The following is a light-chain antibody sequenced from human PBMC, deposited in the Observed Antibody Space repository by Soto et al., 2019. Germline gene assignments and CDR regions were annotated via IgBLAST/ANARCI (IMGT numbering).Light chain of an antibody. V-gene: IGLV4-69*01. CDR1: SGHSNYA. Sequence: QLVLTQSPSASASLGASVKLTGTLSSGHSNYAIAWHQQQPEKGPRYLMKLNRDGSHSKGDGIPNRFSGSSSGAERYLTISSLQSEYEADYYCQTWGTGIVIFGGGTKVTVL. CDR2: LNRDGSH. J-gene: IGLJ2*01. CDR3: QTWGTGIVI.